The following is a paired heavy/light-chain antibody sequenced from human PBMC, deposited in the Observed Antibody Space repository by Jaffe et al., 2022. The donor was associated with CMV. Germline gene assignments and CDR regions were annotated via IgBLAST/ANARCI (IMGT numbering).Heavy chain of an antibody. CDR3: ARDLGAYYGPNY. J-gene: IGHJ4*02. CDR2: ISAYNGNT. CDR1: GYTFTNYG. V-gene: IGHV1-18*04. Sequence: QVQLLQSGAEVKKPGASVKVSCTASGYTFTNYGITWVRQGPSQGLEWMGWISAYNGNTKYAQRFQGRVTMTTDTSTSTAYMELRSLRSDDTAVYFCARDLGAYYGPNYWGQGTLVTVSS. D-gene: IGHD3-10*01.
Light chain of an antibody. V-gene: IGKV1-33*01. CDR2: DAS. J-gene: IGKJ2*01. Sequence: DIQMTQSPSSLSASVRDRVTITCQASQDITNYLNWYQHKPGEAPKLLIYDASNLETGVPSRFSATGSGTHFSFTITSLQSEDIATYYCQQSASFPYTFGQGTKLEIK. CDR1: QDITNY. CDR3: QQSASFPYT.